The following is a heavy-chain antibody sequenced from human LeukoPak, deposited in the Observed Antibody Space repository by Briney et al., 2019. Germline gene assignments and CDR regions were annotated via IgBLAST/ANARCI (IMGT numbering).Heavy chain of an antibody. D-gene: IGHD2/OR15-2a*01. Sequence: GGSLRLSCAAAGFTLSNYHWLLVRQAPGKGLEWVAVISYDGSNKYFADSVKGRFTISSDNSRNTLYLQMNSLRAEDTPVYYCATPYHFGYYFDYWGQGTLVTVSS. J-gene: IGHJ4*02. CDR2: ISYDGSNK. V-gene: IGHV3-30*03. CDR1: GFTLSNYH. CDR3: ATPYHFGYYFDY.